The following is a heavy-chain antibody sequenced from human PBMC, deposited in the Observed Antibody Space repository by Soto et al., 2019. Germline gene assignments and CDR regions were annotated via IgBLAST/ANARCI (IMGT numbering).Heavy chain of an antibody. Sequence: QLQLQESGPGLVKPSETLSLTCTVSGGSISSSSYYWGWIRQPPGKGLEWIGSIYYSGSTYYNPSLKSRVTISVDTSKNQFSLKLSSVTAADTAVYYSARQPYYYGSGSLDYWGQGTLVTVSS. CDR2: IYYSGST. CDR1: GGSISSSSYY. J-gene: IGHJ4*02. CDR3: ARQPYYYGSGSLDY. V-gene: IGHV4-39*01. D-gene: IGHD3-10*01.